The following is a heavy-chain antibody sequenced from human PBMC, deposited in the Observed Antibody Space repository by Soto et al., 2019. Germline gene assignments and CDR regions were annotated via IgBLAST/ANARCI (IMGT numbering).Heavy chain of an antibody. CDR3: AKPAPYSSWLLSYYGMDV. CDR2: ISYDGSNK. J-gene: IGHJ6*02. D-gene: IGHD6-13*01. CDR1: GFTFSSYG. V-gene: IGHV3-30*18. Sequence: GGSLRLSCAASGFTFSSYGMHWVRQAPGKGLEWVAVISYDGSNKYYADSVKGRFTISRDNSKNTLYLQMNSLRAEDTAVYYCAKPAPYSSWLLSYYGMDVWGQGTTVTVSS.